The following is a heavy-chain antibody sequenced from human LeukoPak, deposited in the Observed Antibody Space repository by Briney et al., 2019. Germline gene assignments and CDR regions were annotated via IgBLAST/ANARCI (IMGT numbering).Heavy chain of an antibody. CDR1: GFTFSSYE. Sequence: GGSLRLSCAASGFTFSSYEMNWVRQAPGKGLEWVAHISSSGTTIYYADSVKGRFTISRDNAKNSLYLQMNSLRAEDTAVYYCARDDPIMGAGGFDYWGQGTLVTVSS. CDR3: ARDDPIMGAGGFDY. J-gene: IGHJ4*02. CDR2: ISSSGTTI. D-gene: IGHD1-26*01. V-gene: IGHV3-48*03.